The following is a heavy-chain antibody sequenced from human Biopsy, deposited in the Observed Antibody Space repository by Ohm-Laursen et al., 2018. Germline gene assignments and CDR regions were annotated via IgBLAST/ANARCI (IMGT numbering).Heavy chain of an antibody. J-gene: IGHJ4*02. CDR3: AADINVWNVNY. Sequence: ESSVKVSCKVSGYTLTELSMHWVRQAPGKGLEWMGGFAPENGKTVYAQNFQARVSMTEDTSTDTAYMELRSLRSEDTAVYYCAADINVWNVNYWGQGTQVTVFS. CDR2: FAPENGKT. CDR1: GYTLTELS. V-gene: IGHV1-24*01. D-gene: IGHD1-1*01.